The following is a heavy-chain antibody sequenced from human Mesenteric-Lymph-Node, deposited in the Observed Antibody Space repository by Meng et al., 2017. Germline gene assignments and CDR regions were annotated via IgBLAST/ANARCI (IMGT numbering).Heavy chain of an antibody. J-gene: IGHJ5*02. CDR2: IKQDGSEK. Sequence: LSLTCAASGFTFSSYWMSWVRQAPGKGLEWVANIKQDGSEKYYVDSVKGRFTISRDNAKNSLYLQMNSLRAEDTAVYYCARGLGPKYYYGSGSYRFDPWGQGTLVTVSS. CDR3: ARGLGPKYYYGSGSYRFDP. D-gene: IGHD3-10*01. CDR1: GFTFSSYW. V-gene: IGHV3-7*01.